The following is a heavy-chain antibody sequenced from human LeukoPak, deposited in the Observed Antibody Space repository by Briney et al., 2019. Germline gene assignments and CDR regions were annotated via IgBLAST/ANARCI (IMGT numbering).Heavy chain of an antibody. CDR1: VFAFSNYE. D-gene: IGHD4-11*01. CDR2: IGGSGANT. Sequence: GGSLRLSCTASVFAFSNYEMTWVRQAPGKGLDWVSNIGGSGANTYYADSVKGRFTISRDNSKNTLYLQMNSLRAEDTAVYYCAKDSYSSEAYYYYGMDVWGQGTTVTVSS. V-gene: IGHV3-23*01. J-gene: IGHJ6*02. CDR3: AKDSYSSEAYYYYGMDV.